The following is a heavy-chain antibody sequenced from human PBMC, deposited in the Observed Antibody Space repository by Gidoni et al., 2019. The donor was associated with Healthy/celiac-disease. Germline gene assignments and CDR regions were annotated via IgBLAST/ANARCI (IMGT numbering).Heavy chain of an antibody. V-gene: IGHV1-2*04. J-gene: IGHJ6*02. CDR2: INPNSGGT. D-gene: IGHD4-17*01. CDR1: GYTFTGYY. Sequence: QVQLVQSGAEVKKPGASVKVSCKASGYTFTGYYMHWVRQAPGQGLEWMGWINPNSGGTNYAQKFQGWVTMTRDTSISTAYMELSRLRSDDTAVYYCARDAPTVTTFHYYYGMDVWGQGTTVTVSS. CDR3: ARDAPTVTTFHYYYGMDV.